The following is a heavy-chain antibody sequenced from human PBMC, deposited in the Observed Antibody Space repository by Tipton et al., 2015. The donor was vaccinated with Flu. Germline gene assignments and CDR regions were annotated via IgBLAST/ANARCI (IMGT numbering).Heavy chain of an antibody. Sequence: TLSLTCTVSGGSISSGSYYWSWIRQPAGKGLEWIGRIYTSGSTNYNPSLKSRVTMSVGTSKNQFSLKLSSVTAADTAVYYCARAPQLALIDYWGQGTLVTVSS. CDR1: GGSISSGSYY. V-gene: IGHV4-61*02. CDR2: IYTSGST. J-gene: IGHJ4*02. D-gene: IGHD6-13*01. CDR3: ARAPQLALIDY.